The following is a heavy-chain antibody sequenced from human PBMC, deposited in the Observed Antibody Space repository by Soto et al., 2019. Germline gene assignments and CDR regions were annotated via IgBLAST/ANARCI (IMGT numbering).Heavy chain of an antibody. D-gene: IGHD2-2*01. CDR1: GYSFTCYA. J-gene: IGHJ6*02. CDR3: ARGVENIVVVLDVFGYYGMDV. Sequence: ASVKVSCKASGYSFTCYAIYWVRQAPGQRLEWMGWINAGNGNTKYSQKLQGRVTFTGDTSAGTAHMELSSLRSEDTAVYFCARGVENIVVVLDVFGYYGMDVWGQGTTVTVSS. V-gene: IGHV1-3*01. CDR2: INAGNGNT.